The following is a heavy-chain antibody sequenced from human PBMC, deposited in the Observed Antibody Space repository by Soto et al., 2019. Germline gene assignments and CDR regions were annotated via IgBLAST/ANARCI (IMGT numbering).Heavy chain of an antibody. Sequence: PGGALRLSCAASGFTFSSYAMHWFRQAPCKWLEWVAVISYDGSNKYYADSVKGRFTISRDNSKNTLYLQMNSLRAEDTAVYYCARAWANSGWIPSSWPFDYWGQGTLVTVSS. CDR2: ISYDGSNK. J-gene: IGHJ4*02. CDR3: ARAWANSGWIPSSWPFDY. D-gene: IGHD6-19*01. CDR1: GFTFSSYA. V-gene: IGHV3-30-3*01.